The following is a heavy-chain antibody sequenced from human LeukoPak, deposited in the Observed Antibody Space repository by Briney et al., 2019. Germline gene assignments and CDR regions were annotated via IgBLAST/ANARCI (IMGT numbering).Heavy chain of an antibody. J-gene: IGHJ5*02. CDR2: IYSSGST. D-gene: IGHD3-3*01. CDR3: ARHAFGVVMNWFDP. CDR1: GGSISSYY. Sequence: SETLSLTCTVSGGSISSYYWSWIRQPPGKGLEWIGYIYSSGSTNYNPSLKSRVTISVDTSKNQFSLKLSSVAAADTAVYYCARHAFGVVMNWFDPWGQGTLVTVSA. V-gene: IGHV4-4*09.